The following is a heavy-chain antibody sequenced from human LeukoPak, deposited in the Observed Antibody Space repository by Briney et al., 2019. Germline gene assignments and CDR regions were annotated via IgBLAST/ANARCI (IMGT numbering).Heavy chain of an antibody. CDR3: ARRGGDGLWYFDR. D-gene: IGHD2-21*02. Sequence: GESLKISCKAPGSKFTTYWIGWVRQMPGKGLEWMGIIYPADSDTAYSPPFQGQVTFSADKSISTAYLQWTSLKASDTAMYYCARRGGDGLWYFDRWGRGTLVTVSS. CDR1: GSKFTTYW. CDR2: IYPADSDT. V-gene: IGHV5-51*01. J-gene: IGHJ2*01.